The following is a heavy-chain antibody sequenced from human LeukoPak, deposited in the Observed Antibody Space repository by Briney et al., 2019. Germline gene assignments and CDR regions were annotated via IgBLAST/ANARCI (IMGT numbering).Heavy chain of an antibody. D-gene: IGHD6-19*01. CDR3: ARAQYSSGWYLDY. V-gene: IGHV4-30-4*01. Sequence: SETLSLTCTVSGGSISSGDYYWSWIRQPPGKGLEWIGYIYYSGSTYYNPSLKSGVTISVDTSKNQFSLTLSSVTAADTAVYYCARAQYSSGWYLDYWGQGTLVTVSS. CDR1: GGSISSGDYY. J-gene: IGHJ4*02. CDR2: IYYSGST.